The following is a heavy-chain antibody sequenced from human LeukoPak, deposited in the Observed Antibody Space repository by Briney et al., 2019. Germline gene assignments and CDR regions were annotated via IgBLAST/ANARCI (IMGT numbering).Heavy chain of an antibody. Sequence: VKVSCKASGGTFSTYVISWVRQAPGQGLEWMGGIIPVFGTANYAEKFQDRVTITADKSTSTAYMELSSLRSEDTAMYYCAINQAGYCGGGSCYRHEFYYMDVWGKGTTVTISS. V-gene: IGHV1-69*13. CDR3: AINQAGYCGGGSCYRHEFYYMDV. CDR2: IIPVFGTA. D-gene: IGHD2-15*01. J-gene: IGHJ6*03. CDR1: GGTFSTYV.